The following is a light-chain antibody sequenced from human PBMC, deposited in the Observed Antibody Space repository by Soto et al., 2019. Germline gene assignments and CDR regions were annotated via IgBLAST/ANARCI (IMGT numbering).Light chain of an antibody. CDR1: QSVSSN. CDR2: GAS. CDR3: QQYNNWPET. V-gene: IGKV3-15*01. J-gene: IGKJ1*01. Sequence: EIVMTQSPATLSVSPGERATLSCRASQSVSSNLAWYQQKPGQAPRLLIYGASTRATGIPGRFSGSGSGTEFTFTISSLQSEDFAVYYCQQYNNWPETFGQGTKVEIK.